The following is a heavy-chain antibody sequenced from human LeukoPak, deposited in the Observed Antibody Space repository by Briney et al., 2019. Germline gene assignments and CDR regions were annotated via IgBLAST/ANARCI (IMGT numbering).Heavy chain of an antibody. CDR1: GFTFSSYA. D-gene: IGHD3-3*01. Sequence: PGGSLRLSCAASGFTFSSYAMSWVRQAPGKGLEWVSAISGSGGSTYYADSVKGRFTISRDNSKNTLYLQMNSLRAEDTAVYYCAKAQPYNYDFWSGLPYYYYMDVWGKGATVTVSS. V-gene: IGHV3-23*01. CDR2: ISGSGGST. J-gene: IGHJ6*03. CDR3: AKAQPYNYDFWSGLPYYYYMDV.